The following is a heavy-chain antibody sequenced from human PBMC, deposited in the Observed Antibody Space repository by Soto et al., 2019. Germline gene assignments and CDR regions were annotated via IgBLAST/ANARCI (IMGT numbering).Heavy chain of an antibody. CDR2: INHSGST. D-gene: IGHD3-16*01. V-gene: IGHV4-34*01. CDR1: GGAFRGYY. CDR3: ARGRRAGYDYIWGSYSYPYYFDY. Sequence: ASETLSLTCAVYGGAFRGYYWSWIRQPPGKGLEGIGEINHSGSTNYNPSLKSRVTISVDTSKNQFSLKLSSVTAADTAVYYCARGRRAGYDYIWGSYSYPYYFDYWGQGTLVTVSS. J-gene: IGHJ4*02.